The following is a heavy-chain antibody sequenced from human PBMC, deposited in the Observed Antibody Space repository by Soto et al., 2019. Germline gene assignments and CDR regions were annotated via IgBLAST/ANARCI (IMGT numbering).Heavy chain of an antibody. CDR3: ARWGTTGGLDV. J-gene: IGHJ4*02. V-gene: IGHV3-30*19. Sequence: QVQLVESGGGVVQPGTSLRLSCVGSGFIFRSYVIHWVRQAPGKGLEWVALTSYDGSNTYYDDSVKGRFTISRDNSRNTVDLQMDSLRLEDTALYYCARWGTTGGLDVCGQGTLVSVSS. D-gene: IGHD3-16*01. CDR1: GFIFRSYV. CDR2: TSYDGSNT.